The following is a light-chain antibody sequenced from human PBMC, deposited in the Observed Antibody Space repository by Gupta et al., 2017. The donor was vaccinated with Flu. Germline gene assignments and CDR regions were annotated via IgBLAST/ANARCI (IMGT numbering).Light chain of an antibody. Sequence: GTLYLSPGERATRSCRARQSVRSSYLAWYQQKPGQAPRLLIYGASSRATGIPDRFSGSGSGTDFTLTISRLEPEDFAVYYCQQDGSSPRTFGQGTKVEIK. CDR1: QSVRSSY. CDR2: GAS. CDR3: QQDGSSPRT. V-gene: IGKV3-20*01. J-gene: IGKJ1*01.